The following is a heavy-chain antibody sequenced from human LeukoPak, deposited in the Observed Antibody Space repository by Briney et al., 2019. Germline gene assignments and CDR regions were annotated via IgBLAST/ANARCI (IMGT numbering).Heavy chain of an antibody. D-gene: IGHD3-10*01. J-gene: IGHJ4*02. CDR3: ARGGLYGSGSYYQNYYFDY. Sequence: ASVKVSCKASGYTLTSYYMHWVRQAPGQGLEWMGVINPSGGSTSYAQKFQGRVTMTRDTSTSTVYMELSSLRSEDTAVYYCARGGLYGSGSYYQNYYFDYWGQGTLVTVSS. CDR2: INPSGGST. V-gene: IGHV1-46*01. CDR1: GYTLTSYY.